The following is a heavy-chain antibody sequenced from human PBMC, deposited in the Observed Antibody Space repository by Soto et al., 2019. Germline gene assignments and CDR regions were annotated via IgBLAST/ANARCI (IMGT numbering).Heavy chain of an antibody. Sequence: QVQLQESGPGLVKPSQTLSLTCTVSGGSISSGGYYWSWIRQHPGKGLEWIGYIYHSGSTYYNPSLKSRVTIPVDTSKNQFSLKLSSVTVADTAVYYCAGEAAGILIWFDPWGQGTLVTVSS. D-gene: IGHD6-25*01. CDR2: IYHSGST. CDR3: AGEAAGILIWFDP. V-gene: IGHV4-31*03. CDR1: GGSISSGGYY. J-gene: IGHJ5*02.